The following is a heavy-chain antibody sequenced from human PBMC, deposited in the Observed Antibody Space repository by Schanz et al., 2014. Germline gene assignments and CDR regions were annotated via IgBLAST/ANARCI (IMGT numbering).Heavy chain of an antibody. V-gene: IGHV1-46*03. CDR2: VNPSVRGT. D-gene: IGHD3-22*01. CDR3: AGAFDSSGYYFDY. J-gene: IGHJ4*02. Sequence: QVQLVQSGTQVKKPGASVKVSCKASGYTLSAYSLHWVRQAPGQGLEWMGIVNPSVRGTHFAREFQGRVTVTSDTSTSTVCMELNGLRSEDTAVYYCAGAFDSSGYYFDYWGQGTLVTVSS. CDR1: GYTLSAYS.